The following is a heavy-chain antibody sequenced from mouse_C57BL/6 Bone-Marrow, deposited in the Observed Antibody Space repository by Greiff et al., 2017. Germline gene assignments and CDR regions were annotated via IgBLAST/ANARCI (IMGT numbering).Heavy chain of an antibody. CDR2: ISNGGGST. J-gene: IGHJ1*03. V-gene: IGHV5-12*01. Sequence: EVMLVESGGGLVQPGGSLKLSCAASGFTFSDYYMYWVRQTPEKRLEWVAYISNGGGSTYYPDTVKGRFTISRDNAKNTLYLQMSRLKSEDTAMYYCARHGRRYFDVWGTGTTVTVSS. CDR3: ARHGRRYFDV. CDR1: GFTFSDYY.